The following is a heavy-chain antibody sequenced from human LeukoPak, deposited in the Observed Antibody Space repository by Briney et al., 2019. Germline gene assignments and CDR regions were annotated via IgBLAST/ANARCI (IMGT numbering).Heavy chain of an antibody. CDR1: GFTFSSYS. CDR3: ARRGAAGTQGPYYYYYMDV. D-gene: IGHD6-13*01. CDR2: ISSSSSYI. Sequence: GGSLRLSCAASGFTFSSYSMNWVRQAPGKGLEWVSSISSSSSYIYYADSVKGRFTISRDNAKNSLYLQMNSLRAEDTAVYYGARRGAAGTQGPYYYYYMDVWGKGTTITISS. J-gene: IGHJ6*03. V-gene: IGHV3-21*01.